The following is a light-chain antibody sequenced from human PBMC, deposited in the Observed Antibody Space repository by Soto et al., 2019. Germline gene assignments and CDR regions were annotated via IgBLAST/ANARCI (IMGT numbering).Light chain of an antibody. CDR3: MEALQTRT. J-gene: IGKJ3*01. Sequence: DIVMTQSPLSLPVTPGEPASISCRSSQSLLHSNGYNYLDWYLQKPGQSPQLLIYLGSNRASGVPDRFRSSGSGTDFTLKIRRVEAEDVGGYYCMEALQTRTFGPGTKVD. V-gene: IGKV2-28*01. CDR2: LGS. CDR1: QSLLHSNGYNY.